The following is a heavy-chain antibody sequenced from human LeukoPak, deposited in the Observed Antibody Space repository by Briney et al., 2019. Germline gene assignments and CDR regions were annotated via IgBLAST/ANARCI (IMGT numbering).Heavy chain of an antibody. D-gene: IGHD1-26*01. CDR2: VSSGGERT. CDR3: AKDRRVGAIADY. CDR1: RFTFSSYA. V-gene: IGHV3-23*01. Sequence: GGSLRLSCAASRFTFSSYAMNWVRQAPGKGLQWVSTVSSGGERTNYADSVKGRFTISRDNSKNTLYLQMNSLRAEDTAVYYCAKDRRVGAIADYWGQGTLVTVSS. J-gene: IGHJ4*02.